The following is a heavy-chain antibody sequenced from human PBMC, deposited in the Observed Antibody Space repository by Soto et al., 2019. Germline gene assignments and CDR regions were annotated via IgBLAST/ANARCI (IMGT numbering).Heavy chain of an antibody. CDR1: GFSLSTSGVG. Sequence: QITLKESGPTLVKPTQTLTLTCTFSGFSLSTSGVGVGWIRQPPGKALEWLALIYWDDDKRYSPSLKSRLTITKDTSKNQVVLTMTNMDPVDTATYHCAHDVVVVAATPAEYFHHWGQGTLVTVSS. CDR2: IYWDDDK. CDR3: AHDVVVVAATPAEYFHH. J-gene: IGHJ1*01. D-gene: IGHD2-15*01. V-gene: IGHV2-5*02.